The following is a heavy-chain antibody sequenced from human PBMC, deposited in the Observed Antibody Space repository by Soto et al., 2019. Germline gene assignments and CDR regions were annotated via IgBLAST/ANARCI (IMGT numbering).Heavy chain of an antibody. CDR1: GGSFSGYY. Sequence: LSETLSLTCAVYGGSFSGYYWSWIRQPPGKGLEWIGEINHSGSTNYNPSLKSRVTISVDTSKNQFSLKLSSVTAADTAVYYCARARVDRIQPWLYEQDYYYYGMDVWGQGTTVTVSS. CDR2: INHSGST. V-gene: IGHV4-34*01. D-gene: IGHD5-18*01. J-gene: IGHJ6*02. CDR3: ARARVDRIQPWLYEQDYYYYGMDV.